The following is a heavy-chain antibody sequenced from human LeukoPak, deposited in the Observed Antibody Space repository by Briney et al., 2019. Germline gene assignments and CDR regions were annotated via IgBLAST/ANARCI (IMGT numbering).Heavy chain of an antibody. D-gene: IGHD4-17*01. CDR1: GGSSIGYY. J-gene: IGHJ5*02. CDR2: IYYGVST. V-gene: IGHV4-59*01. CDR3: ARVVADLTVTRSYWFDP. Sequence: SETLSRTSTVSGGSSIGYYWRWMPQRPGKGLEWMGYIYYGVSTNHNTSLKRRVTIPVDTSKNHFSMKLSSVTAADTGVYYCARVVADLTVTRSYWFDPWGQGTLVTVSS.